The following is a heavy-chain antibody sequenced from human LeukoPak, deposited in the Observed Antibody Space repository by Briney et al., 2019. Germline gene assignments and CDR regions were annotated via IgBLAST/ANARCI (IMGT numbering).Heavy chain of an antibody. V-gene: IGHV3-7*01. CDR3: VRWDHSNNWHYEY. CDR1: GFTFSGYW. CDR2: INQDGSGV. J-gene: IGHJ4*02. Sequence: GGSLRLSCAVSGFTFSGYWMSWVRQAPGKGLEWMVNINQDGSGVYFVDSVKGRFTISRDDAKNALYLEMTSLRADDTGVYYCVRWDHSNNWHYEYWGQGTLVTVSS. D-gene: IGHD6-13*01.